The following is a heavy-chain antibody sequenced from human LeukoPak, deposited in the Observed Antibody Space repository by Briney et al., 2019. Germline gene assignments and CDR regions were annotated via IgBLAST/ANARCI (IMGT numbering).Heavy chain of an antibody. CDR1: GFTFSNCW. D-gene: IGHD4/OR15-4a*01. CDR2: IKHDGSEK. J-gene: IGHJ4*02. V-gene: IGHV3-7*01. Sequence: GGSLRLSCVASGFTFSNCWMSWVRQAPGEGLEWVVNIKHDGSEKYYVDSLKGRFTISRDNAKNSLYLQMNSLRAEDTAVYYCARDVDYANPRHDYWGQGTLVTVSS. CDR3: ARDVDYANPRHDY.